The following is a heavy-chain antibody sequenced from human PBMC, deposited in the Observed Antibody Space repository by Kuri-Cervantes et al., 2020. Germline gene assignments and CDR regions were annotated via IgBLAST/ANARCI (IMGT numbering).Heavy chain of an antibody. D-gene: IGHD1-26*01. CDR1: GFTFSSYA. Sequence: GESLKISCAASGFTFSSYAMHWVRQAPGKGLEWVAVISYDGSNKYYADSVKGRFTISRDNSKNTLYLQMNSLRAEDTAVYYCATADVYSGSELLPGGGMDVWGQGTTVTVSS. V-gene: IGHV3-30-3*01. CDR3: ATADVYSGSELLPGGGMDV. CDR2: ISYDGSNK. J-gene: IGHJ6*02.